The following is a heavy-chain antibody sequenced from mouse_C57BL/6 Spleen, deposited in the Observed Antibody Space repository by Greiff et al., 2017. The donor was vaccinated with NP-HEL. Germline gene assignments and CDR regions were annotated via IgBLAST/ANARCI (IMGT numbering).Heavy chain of an antibody. CDR2: LWSGGST. CDR3: ARKGGGSSYGFAY. V-gene: IGHV2-2*01. Sequence: VQLQQSGPGLVQPSQSLSITCTVSGFSLTSYGVHWVRQSPGKGLEWLGVLWSGGSTDYNAAFISRLSISKDNSKSQVFFKMNSLQADDTAIYYCARKGGGSSYGFAYWGQGTLVTVSA. CDR1: GFSLTSYG. J-gene: IGHJ3*01. D-gene: IGHD1-1*01.